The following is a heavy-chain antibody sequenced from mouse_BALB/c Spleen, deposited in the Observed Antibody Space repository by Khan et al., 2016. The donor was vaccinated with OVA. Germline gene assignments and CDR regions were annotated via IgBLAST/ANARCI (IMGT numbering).Heavy chain of an antibody. V-gene: IGHV2-9*02. J-gene: IGHJ4*01. Sequence: QVQLKESGPGLVAPSQSLSLTCTVSGFSLTSYGVHWVRQPPGKGLEWMGVIWAGGSTNYNSALMSRLSISKDNSKSQVFLKMNSLQTDDTAMYDCARGDGYYKDTMDYWGQGTSVTVSS. D-gene: IGHD2-3*01. CDR3: ARGDGYYKDTMDY. CDR2: IWAGGST. CDR1: GFSLTSYG.